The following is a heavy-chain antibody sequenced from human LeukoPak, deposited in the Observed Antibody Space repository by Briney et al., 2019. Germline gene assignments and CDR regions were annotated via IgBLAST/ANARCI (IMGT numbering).Heavy chain of an antibody. CDR3: ASILLWYVYDY. CDR1: GFAFSNYN. D-gene: IGHD3-10*01. CDR2: ISGSGSDI. V-gene: IGHV3-21*01. J-gene: IGHJ4*02. Sequence: GGSLRLSCAASGFAFSNYNINWVRQAPGKGLEWVSSISGSGSDIYYADSVKGRFTISRDNAKNSLYLQMNSLRAEDTAVYYCASILLWYVYDYWGQGTLVTVSS.